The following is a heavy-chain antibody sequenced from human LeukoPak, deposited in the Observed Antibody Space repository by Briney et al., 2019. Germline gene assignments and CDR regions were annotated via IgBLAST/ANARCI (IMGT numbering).Heavy chain of an antibody. J-gene: IGHJ6*02. D-gene: IGHD3-9*01. CDR2: IYYSGST. Sequence: SETLSLTCTDSGGSISSYYWSWIRQPPGKGLEWIGYIYYSGSTNYNPSLKSRVTISVDTSKNQFSLKLSSVTAADTAVYYCARLTDPVTGSRFDGYYYYGMDVWGQGTTVTVSS. CDR3: ARLTDPVTGSRFDGYYYYGMDV. CDR1: GGSISSYY. V-gene: IGHV4-59*08.